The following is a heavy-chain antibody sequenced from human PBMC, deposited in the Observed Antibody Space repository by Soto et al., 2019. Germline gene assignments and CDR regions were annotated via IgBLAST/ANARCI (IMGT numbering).Heavy chain of an antibody. CDR2: ISNSGST. J-gene: IGHJ4*02. V-gene: IGHV4-59*01. CDR3: ARGGAPKRTIDY. CDR1: GDSISTYY. Sequence: LSLTCTVSGDSISTYYWSWIRQPPGKGLEWVGYISNSGSTNYNPSLKSRVTISIGTSKNQFSLRLSSVTAADTAVYYCARGGAPKRTIDYWGQGTLVTV. D-gene: IGHD3-3*01.